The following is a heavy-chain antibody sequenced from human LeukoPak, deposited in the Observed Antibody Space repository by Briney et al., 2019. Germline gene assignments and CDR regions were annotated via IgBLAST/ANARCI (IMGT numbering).Heavy chain of an antibody. Sequence: TSETLSLTCTVSGGSISSYYWTWIRQPPGKGLEWIGYIYYSGGTNYNPSLKSRVTISVDASKNQLSLKLSSVTAADTAVYYCARRMRDSGGGVDAFDIWGQGTMVTVSS. V-gene: IGHV4-59*08. J-gene: IGHJ3*02. CDR1: GGSISSYY. CDR2: IYYSGGT. CDR3: ARRMRDSGGGVDAFDI. D-gene: IGHD2-8*02.